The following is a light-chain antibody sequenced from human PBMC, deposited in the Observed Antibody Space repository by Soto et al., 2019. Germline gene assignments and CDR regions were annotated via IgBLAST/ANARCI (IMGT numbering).Light chain of an antibody. CDR2: GAS. Sequence: EIVLTQSPGTLSLSPGERATLFCRASQSVTSSSIAWHQQKPGQAPRLLIYGASSRATGIPDRFSASGSGTDFTLTISRLEPEDFAVYYCQHYGSTPWTFGQGTKVDIK. J-gene: IGKJ1*01. CDR3: QHYGSTPWT. V-gene: IGKV3-20*01. CDR1: QSVTSSS.